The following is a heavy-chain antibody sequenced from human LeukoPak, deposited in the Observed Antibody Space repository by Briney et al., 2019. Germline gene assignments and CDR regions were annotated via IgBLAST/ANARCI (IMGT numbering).Heavy chain of an antibody. D-gene: IGHD4-17*01. J-gene: IGHJ4*02. CDR3: ARERLPPDYGDYELDY. CDR2: IDSYNGNR. Sequence: ASVKVSCMTSGYTFTSYGISWVRQAPGQGLEGMGWIDSYNGNRRYAQKFQGRVTVTTDTSTSTAYMELSRLRSDDTAVYYCARERLPPDYGDYELDYWGQGTLVTVSS. CDR1: GYTFTSYG. V-gene: IGHV1-18*01.